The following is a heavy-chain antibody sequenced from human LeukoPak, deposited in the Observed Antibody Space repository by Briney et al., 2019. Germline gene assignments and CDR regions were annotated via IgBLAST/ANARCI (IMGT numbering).Heavy chain of an antibody. CDR2: ISGSGGST. Sequence: GGSLRLSCAASGFTFSSYAMSWVRQAPGKGLEWVSAISGSGGSTYYADSVKGRFTISRGNSKNTLYLQMNSLRAEDTAVYYCAKAPGIAAAGTGAFDIWGQGTMVTVSS. CDR1: GFTFSSYA. D-gene: IGHD6-13*01. V-gene: IGHV3-23*01. J-gene: IGHJ3*02. CDR3: AKAPGIAAAGTGAFDI.